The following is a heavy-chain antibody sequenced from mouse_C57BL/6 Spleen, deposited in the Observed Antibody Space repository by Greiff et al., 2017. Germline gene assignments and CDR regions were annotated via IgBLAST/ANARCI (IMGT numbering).Heavy chain of an antibody. CDR3: TRSAYVGDYYAMDY. V-gene: IGHV1-15*01. J-gene: IGHJ4*01. CDR2: IDPETGGT. Sequence: QVQLQQSGAELVRPGASVTLSCKASGYTFTDYEMHWVKQTPVHGLEWIGAIDPETGGTAYNQKFKGKAILTADKSSSTAYMELRSLTSEDSAVYYCTRSAYVGDYYAMDYWGQGTSVTVSS. D-gene: IGHD6-5*01. CDR1: GYTFTDYE.